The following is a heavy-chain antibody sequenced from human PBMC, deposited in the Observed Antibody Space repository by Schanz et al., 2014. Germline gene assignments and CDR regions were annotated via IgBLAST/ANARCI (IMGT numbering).Heavy chain of an antibody. D-gene: IGHD3-9*01. Sequence: ESGGGLVQPGGSLRLSCLASGFAFSSYGMNWLRQAPVKGLEWVSVIGVDGTTTYYADSVKGRFTISRDNSKNTLYLQMSSLRAGDTAVYYCAKAADWPVTRFDPWGQGTLVTVSS. CDR2: IGVDGTTT. J-gene: IGHJ5*02. V-gene: IGHV3-23*01. CDR3: AKAADWPVTRFDP. CDR1: GFAFSSYG.